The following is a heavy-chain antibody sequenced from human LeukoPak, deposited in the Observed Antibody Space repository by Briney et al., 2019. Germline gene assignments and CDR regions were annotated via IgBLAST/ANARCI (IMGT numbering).Heavy chain of an antibody. V-gene: IGHV4-39*01. J-gene: IGHJ4*02. Sequence: SETLSLTCTVSGGSIRSSYYYWGWIRQPPGKGLEWIGSIYDSGSTYYNPSLKSRVTISVDTSKNQFSLKLNSVTAADTAVYYCARAIFGAFDYWGQGTLVTVSS. CDR2: IYDSGST. D-gene: IGHD3-3*01. CDR3: ARAIFGAFDY. CDR1: GGSIRSSYYY.